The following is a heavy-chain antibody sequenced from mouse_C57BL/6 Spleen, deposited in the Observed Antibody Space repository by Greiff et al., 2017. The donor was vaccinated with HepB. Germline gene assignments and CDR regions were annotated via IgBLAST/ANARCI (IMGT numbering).Heavy chain of an antibody. D-gene: IGHD1-1*01. V-gene: IGHV5-17*01. CDR3: ARRATTVVFDY. CDR1: GFTFSDYG. Sequence: EVKLEESGGGLVKPGGSLKLSCAASGFTFSDYGMHWVRQAPEKGLEWVAYISSGSSTIYYADTVKGRFTISRDNAKNTLFLQMTSLRSEDTAMYYCARRATTVVFDYWGQGTTLTVSS. J-gene: IGHJ2*01. CDR2: ISSGSSTI.